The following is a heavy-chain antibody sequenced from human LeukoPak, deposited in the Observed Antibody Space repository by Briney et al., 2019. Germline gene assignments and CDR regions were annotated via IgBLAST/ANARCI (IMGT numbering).Heavy chain of an antibody. D-gene: IGHD2-21*01. Sequence: PSETLSLTCAVYGGSFSGYYWSWIRQPPGKGLEWIGEINHSGSTNYNPSLKSRVTISVDTSKNQFSLKLSSVTAADTAVYYCARESGYIVPYNMDVWGKGTTVTVSS. CDR1: GGSFSGYY. CDR3: ARESGYIVPYNMDV. J-gene: IGHJ6*03. V-gene: IGHV4-34*01. CDR2: INHSGST.